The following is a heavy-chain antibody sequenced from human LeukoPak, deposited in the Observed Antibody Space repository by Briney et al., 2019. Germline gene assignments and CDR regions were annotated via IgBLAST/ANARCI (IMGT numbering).Heavy chain of an antibody. D-gene: IGHD2-2*01. CDR3: AKGRGGSIVVVPAAILDY. Sequence: GGSLRLSCAASGFTFSTYAMSWVRQAPGKGLEWVSGVSGSGGSTYYADSVKGRFTISRGNSKNTLYLQMNSLRAEDTAVYYCAKGRGGSIVVVPAAILDYWGQGTLVTVSS. CDR1: GFTFSTYA. V-gene: IGHV3-23*01. J-gene: IGHJ4*02. CDR2: VSGSGGST.